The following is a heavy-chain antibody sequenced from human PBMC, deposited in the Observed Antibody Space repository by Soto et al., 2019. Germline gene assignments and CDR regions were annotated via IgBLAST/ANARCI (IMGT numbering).Heavy chain of an antibody. D-gene: IGHD6-19*01. Sequence: XPVKVACNAVGYTFTSYGIIWVRQAPGQGLEWMGWISAYNGNTNYAQKLQGRVTMTTDTSTSTAYMELRSLRSDDTAVYYCARDTPIAVAGTRLDYWAQGTLVTVSS. CDR3: ARDTPIAVAGTRLDY. J-gene: IGHJ4*02. CDR1: GYTFTSYG. V-gene: IGHV1-18*01. CDR2: ISAYNGNT.